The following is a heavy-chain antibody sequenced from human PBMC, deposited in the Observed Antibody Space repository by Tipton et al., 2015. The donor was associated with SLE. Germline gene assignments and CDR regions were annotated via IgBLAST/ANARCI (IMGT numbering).Heavy chain of an antibody. CDR2: ISYSGST. V-gene: IGHV4-61*08. Sequence: TLSLTCTVSGGSISSGGYYWSWIRQPPGKGLEWIGYISYSGSTNYNPSLKSRVTISVDTSKNQFSLKLSSVTAADTAVYYCARVDTAMVAYDYWGQGTLVTVSS. D-gene: IGHD5-18*01. CDR3: ARVDTAMVAYDY. J-gene: IGHJ4*02. CDR1: GGSISSGGYY.